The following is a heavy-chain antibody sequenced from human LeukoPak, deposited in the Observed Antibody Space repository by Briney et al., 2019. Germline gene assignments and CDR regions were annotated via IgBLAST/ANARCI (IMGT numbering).Heavy chain of an antibody. CDR3: ARSHTGSRDY. CDR2: ITSSGATI. D-gene: IGHD1-26*01. CDR1: GFTFSDYY. V-gene: IGHV3-11*01. J-gene: IGHJ4*02. Sequence: GGSLRLSCTASGFTFSDYYMSWIRQAPGKGLKWISYITSSGATIYADSVKGRFTISRDNAQSSLYLQMNSLRVEDTALYYCARSHTGSRDYWGQGTLVTVSS.